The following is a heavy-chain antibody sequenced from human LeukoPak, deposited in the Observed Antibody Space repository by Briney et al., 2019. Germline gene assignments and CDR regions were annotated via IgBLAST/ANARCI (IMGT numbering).Heavy chain of an antibody. CDR3: ARERDYDSSGYYVFGY. D-gene: IGHD3-22*01. CDR2: ISSSGNTI. CDR1: GFTFSSYE. J-gene: IGHJ4*02. Sequence: GGSLRLSCAASGFTFSSYEMNWVRQAPGKGLEWVSYISSSGNTIYNANSVKGRFTISRDNSKNTLYLQMNSLRAEDTAVYYCARERDYDSSGYYVFGYWGQGTLVTVSS. V-gene: IGHV3-48*03.